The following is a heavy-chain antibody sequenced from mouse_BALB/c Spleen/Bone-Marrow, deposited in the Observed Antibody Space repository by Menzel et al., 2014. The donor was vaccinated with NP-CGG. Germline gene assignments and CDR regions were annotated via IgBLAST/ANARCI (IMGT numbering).Heavy chain of an antibody. Sequence: EVQLQQSGAEIVKPGASVKLSCTASGFNIKDTYMHWVKQRPEQGLEWIGRVDPANGNTKYDPKFQGKATITADTSSNTAYLQLSSLTSEDTAVYYCARYRLGTYFDYWGQGTTLTVSS. J-gene: IGHJ2*01. D-gene: IGHD2-14*01. V-gene: IGHV14-3*02. CDR3: ARYRLGTYFDY. CDR2: VDPANGNT. CDR1: GFNIKDTY.